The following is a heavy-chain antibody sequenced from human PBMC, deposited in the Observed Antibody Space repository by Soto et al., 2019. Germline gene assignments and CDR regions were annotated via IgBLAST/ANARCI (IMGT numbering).Heavy chain of an antibody. Sequence: PSETLSLTCTVSGGSISSYYWSWIRQPPGKGLEWIGYIYYSGSTNYNPSLKSRVTISVDTSKNQFSLKLSSVTAADTAVYYCARETYYDFWSGSISYYYYYMDVWGKGTTVTVSS. J-gene: IGHJ6*03. D-gene: IGHD3-3*01. CDR1: GGSISSYY. CDR2: IYYSGST. V-gene: IGHV4-59*01. CDR3: ARETYYDFWSGSISYYYYYMDV.